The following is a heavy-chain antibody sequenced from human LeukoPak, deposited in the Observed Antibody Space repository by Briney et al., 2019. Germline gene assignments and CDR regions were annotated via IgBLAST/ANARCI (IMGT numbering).Heavy chain of an antibody. D-gene: IGHD1-26*01. CDR2: IYSGGRT. CDR3: ARTSGSFAGYFDF. J-gene: IGHJ4*02. Sequence: GGSLRLSCAASGFTIISNYMYWVRLTPGKGLECISVIYSGGRTYYADSVKGRFTISRDNSKNMLFLQMNSLRTEDTALYYCARTSGSFAGYFDFWGQGTLVTVSS. V-gene: IGHV3-66*02. CDR1: GFTIISNY.